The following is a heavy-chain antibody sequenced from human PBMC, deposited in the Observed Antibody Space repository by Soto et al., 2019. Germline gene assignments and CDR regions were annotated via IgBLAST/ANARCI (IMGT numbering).Heavy chain of an antibody. V-gene: IGHV4-30-4*01. CDR1: GGSISSGDYY. J-gene: IGHJ5*02. CDR2: IYYSGST. Sequence: QVQLQESGPGLVKPSQTLSLTCTVSGGSISSGDYYWSWVRQPPGKGLEWIGYIYYSGSTYYNPALTGRVTTSVDPSKNRFSLQLSSVTAADTAVYYCARRLIAAAVTAWFDPWGQGTLVTVSS. D-gene: IGHD6-13*01. CDR3: ARRLIAAAVTAWFDP.